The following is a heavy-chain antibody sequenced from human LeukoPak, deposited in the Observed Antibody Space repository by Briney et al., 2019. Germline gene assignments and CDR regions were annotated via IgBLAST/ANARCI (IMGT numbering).Heavy chain of an antibody. CDR2: LSSGGGST. V-gene: IGHV3-23*01. Sequence: GGSLRLSCAASGFTFNSYAMSWVRQAPGKGLELVSALSSGGGSTNYADSVKGRSTISRDNSKNTLHLQMNSLRVEDTAVYYCAKHEGSSGSYCHFHYWGQGTLVTVSS. D-gene: IGHD3-10*01. CDR3: AKHEGSSGSYCHFHY. J-gene: IGHJ4*02. CDR1: GFTFNSYA.